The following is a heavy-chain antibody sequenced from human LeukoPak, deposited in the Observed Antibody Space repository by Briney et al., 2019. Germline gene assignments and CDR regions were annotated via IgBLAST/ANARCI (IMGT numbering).Heavy chain of an antibody. D-gene: IGHD6-19*01. CDR3: ARENTTTVAGLDY. CDR2: ISSSGSTM. J-gene: IGHJ4*02. V-gene: IGHV3-11*01. CDR1: GFTFSDYY. Sequence: GGSLRLSCAASGFTFSDYYMSWIRQAPGKGLEWISYISSSGSTMYYADSVKGRFTISRDNAKNSLYLQMNSLRAEDTALYYCARENTTTVAGLDYWGQGTLVTVSS.